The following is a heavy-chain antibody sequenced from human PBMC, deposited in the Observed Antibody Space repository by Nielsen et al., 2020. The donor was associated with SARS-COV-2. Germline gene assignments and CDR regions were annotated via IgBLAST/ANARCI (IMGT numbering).Heavy chain of an antibody. J-gene: IGHJ4*02. CDR3: ARDSNWKFDY. D-gene: IGHD1-20*01. Sequence: GESLKISCAASGLTVSRNYMTWVRQAPGKGLEWVSVIYTDGDTYYADSVKGRFPISRDNSKNTLYLQMNTLRAEDTAVYYCARDSNWKFDYWGQGTLVTVSS. CDR1: GLTVSRNY. CDR2: IYTDGDT. V-gene: IGHV3-66*01.